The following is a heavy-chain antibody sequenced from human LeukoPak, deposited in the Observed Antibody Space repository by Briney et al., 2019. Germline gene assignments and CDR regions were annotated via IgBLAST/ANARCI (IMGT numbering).Heavy chain of an antibody. D-gene: IGHD5-12*01. Sequence: SETLSLTCTVSGGSISSSSYYWGWIRQPSWKGLEWIGSIYYSGSTYYNPSLKSRVTISVDTSKNQFSLKLSSVTAADTAVYYCARLRSGYDLFDYWGQGTLVTVSS. J-gene: IGHJ4*02. CDR3: ARLRSGYDLFDY. CDR2: IYYSGST. V-gene: IGHV4-39*01. CDR1: GGSISSSSYY.